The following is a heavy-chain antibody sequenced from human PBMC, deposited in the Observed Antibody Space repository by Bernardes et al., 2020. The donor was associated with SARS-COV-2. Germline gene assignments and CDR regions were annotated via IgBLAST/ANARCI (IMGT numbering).Heavy chain of an antibody. V-gene: IGHV3-23*01. CDR3: ARDQAYSGSYPHAALDY. J-gene: IGHJ4*02. CDR1: GFSFSTSA. Sequence: GGSLRLSCAASGFSFSTSAMTWVRQAPGQGVHWVSTISASGGSIYYADSVKGRFTISRDNSRKTVSLQMNSLRAEDTAVYYCARDQAYSGSYPHAALDYWGQGTLVTVSS. CDR2: ISASGGSI. D-gene: IGHD3-10*01.